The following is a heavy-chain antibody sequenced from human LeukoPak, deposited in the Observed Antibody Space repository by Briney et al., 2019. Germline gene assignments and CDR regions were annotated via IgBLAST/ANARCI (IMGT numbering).Heavy chain of an antibody. CDR3: AKGFNSDWFYFDQ. J-gene: IGHJ4*02. D-gene: IGHD6-19*01. V-gene: IGHV3-23*01. CDR1: GFTFSTYA. Sequence: GGSLRLSCAASGFTFSTYAMTWVRQAPGHGLEFVSGISGGDSDSFYADSVRDRFTISRDNVKNTLYLQMSSLRAEDAAIYYCAKGFNSDWFYFDQWGQGAVVSVSS. CDR2: ISGGDSDS.